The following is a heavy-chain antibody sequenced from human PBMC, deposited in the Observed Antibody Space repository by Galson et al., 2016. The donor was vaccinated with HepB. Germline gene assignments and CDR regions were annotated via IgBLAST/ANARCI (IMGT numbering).Heavy chain of an antibody. CDR2: ISGSGGST. CDR1: RFTFSSYA. Sequence: SLRLSCAASRFTFSSYAMSWVRQAPGTGLEWVSVISGSGGSTYYADSVKGRFTISRDNSKNTLYLQMNSLRAEDTAVYYCAKEGTIFGVVPYGMDVWGQGTKVIVSS. CDR3: AKEGTIFGVVPYGMDV. D-gene: IGHD3-3*01. J-gene: IGHJ6*02. V-gene: IGHV3-23*01.